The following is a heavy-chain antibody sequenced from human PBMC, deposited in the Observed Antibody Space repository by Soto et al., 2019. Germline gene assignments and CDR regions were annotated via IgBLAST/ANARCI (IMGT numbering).Heavy chain of an antibody. Sequence: GGSLRLSCAASGFTFSSYAMSWVRQAPGKGLEWVSAISGSGGSTYYADSVKGRFTISRDNSKNTLYLQMNSLRAEDTAVYYCAKGEVVLMVYAIRDYYYYGMDVWGQGTTVTVSS. CDR3: AKGEVVLMVYAIRDYYYYGMDV. CDR2: ISGSGGST. V-gene: IGHV3-23*01. J-gene: IGHJ6*02. D-gene: IGHD2-8*01. CDR1: GFTFSSYA.